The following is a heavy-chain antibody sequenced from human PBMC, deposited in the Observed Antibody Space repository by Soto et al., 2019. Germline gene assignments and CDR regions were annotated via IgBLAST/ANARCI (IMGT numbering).Heavy chain of an antibody. CDR1: GFSFNTYG. D-gene: IGHD3-16*01. CDR3: ANDPSPRVWSYPTH. V-gene: IGHV3-30*18. Sequence: QVQLVESGGGVVQPGRSLRLSCAASGFSFNTYGMHWVRQAPGKGLEWVALISYDGTNKYYSDSVKGRFTISRDNSKNTLYLQMNSLRPDDTATYYCANDPSPRVWSYPTHWGQGTLVTVSS. J-gene: IGHJ4*02. CDR2: ISYDGTNK.